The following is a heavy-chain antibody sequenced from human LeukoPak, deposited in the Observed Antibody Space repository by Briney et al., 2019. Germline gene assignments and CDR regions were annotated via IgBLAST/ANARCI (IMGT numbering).Heavy chain of an antibody. V-gene: IGHV3-64D*06. CDR2: ISSNGGST. D-gene: IGHD3-10*01. CDR1: GFTFSSYW. J-gene: IGHJ6*04. CDR3: VKVRRQGSGSYYTGGVYGMDV. Sequence: PTGGSLRLSCAASGFTFSSYWMSWVRQAPGKGLEYVSAISSNGGSTYYADSVKGRFTISRDNSKNTLYLQMSSLRAEDTAVYYCVKVRRQGSGSYYTGGVYGMDVWGKGTTVTVSS.